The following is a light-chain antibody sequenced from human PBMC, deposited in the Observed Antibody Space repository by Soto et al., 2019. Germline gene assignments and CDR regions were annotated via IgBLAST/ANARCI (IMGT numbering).Light chain of an antibody. CDR1: SSDVGAYDF. V-gene: IGLV2-14*03. CDR3: SSYTSSSTRV. J-gene: IGLJ1*01. CDR2: EVS. Sequence: ALNQPASVSGSPGQSITISCTGTSSDVGAYDFVSWYQQHPDKAPKLMIYEVSNRPSGVSNRFSGSKSVNTATLTISGLQAEDEADYYCSSYTSSSTRVFGTGTKVTVL.